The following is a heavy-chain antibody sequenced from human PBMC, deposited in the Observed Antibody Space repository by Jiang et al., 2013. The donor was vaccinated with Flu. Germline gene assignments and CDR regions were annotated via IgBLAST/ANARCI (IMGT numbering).Heavy chain of an antibody. V-gene: IGHV4-4*02. J-gene: IGHJ2*01. CDR3: ARDATEYYDFWSGDPKRFWYFDL. Sequence: GLVKPSGTLSLTCAVSGGSISSSNWWSWVRQPPGKGLEWIGEIYHSGSTNYNPSLKSRVTISVDKSKNQFSLKLSSVTAADTAVYYCARDATEYYDFWSGDPKRFWYFDLWGRGTLVTVSS. D-gene: IGHD3-3*01. CDR1: GGSISSSNW. CDR2: IYHSGST.